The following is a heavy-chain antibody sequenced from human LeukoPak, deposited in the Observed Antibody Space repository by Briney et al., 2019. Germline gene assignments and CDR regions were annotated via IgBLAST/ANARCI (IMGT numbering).Heavy chain of an antibody. CDR1: GGSISSYY. CDR3: ARGGIVGSRTNWFDP. V-gene: IGHV4-59*01. CDR2: IGST. D-gene: IGHD1-26*01. J-gene: IGHJ5*02. Sequence: SETLSLTCTASGGSISSYYWSWIRQPPGKGLECIGYIGSTNYNPSLNSRVTISLDTSKSQFSLKLTSVTPADTAVYYCARGGIVGSRTNWFDPWGQGILVTVSS.